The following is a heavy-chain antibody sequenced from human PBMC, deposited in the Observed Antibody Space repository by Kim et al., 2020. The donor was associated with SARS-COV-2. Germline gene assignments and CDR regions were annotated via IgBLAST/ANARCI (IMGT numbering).Heavy chain of an antibody. Sequence: SRVTISVDTSKNQFSLKLSSVTAADTAVYYCARLTYILTGYSMGPDGMDVWGQGTTVTVSS. D-gene: IGHD3-9*01. V-gene: IGHV4-39*01. CDR3: ARLTYILTGYSMGPDGMDV. J-gene: IGHJ6*02.